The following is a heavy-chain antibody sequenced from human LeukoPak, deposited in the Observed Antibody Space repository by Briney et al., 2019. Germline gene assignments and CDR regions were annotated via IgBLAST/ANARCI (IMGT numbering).Heavy chain of an antibody. J-gene: IGHJ3*02. V-gene: IGHV3-33*01. CDR1: GFTCSSYG. CDR3: AREGDYGALDI. Sequence: GGSLRRSCAASGFTCSSYGMHWVRQAPGKGLEWVAVIWYDGSNKYYADSVKGRFTISRDNSKNTLYLQMNSLRAEDTAVYYCAREGDYGALDIWGQGTMVTVSS. D-gene: IGHD4-17*01. CDR2: IWYDGSNK.